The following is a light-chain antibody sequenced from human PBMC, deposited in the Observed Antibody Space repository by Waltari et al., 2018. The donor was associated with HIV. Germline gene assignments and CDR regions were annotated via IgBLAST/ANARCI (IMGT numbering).Light chain of an antibody. V-gene: IGKV3-11*01. Sequence: DIVLTQSPDTLSLSPGERATLSCRASQSVTTYLAWYQQKTGQAPRLLIYDASNMSAGIPARFSGSGSGTDFTLSISSLEPEDFAIYYCQQYNNWPQTFGQVTKVEIK. CDR3: QQYNNWPQT. CDR2: DAS. J-gene: IGKJ1*01. CDR1: QSVTTY.